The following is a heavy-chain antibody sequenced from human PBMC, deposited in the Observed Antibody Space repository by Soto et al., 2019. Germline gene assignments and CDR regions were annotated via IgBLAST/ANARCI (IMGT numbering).Heavy chain of an antibody. D-gene: IGHD3-3*01. CDR1: GGSINNYF. V-gene: IGHV4-59*01. J-gene: IGHJ6*03. Sequence: SETLSLTCAVSGGSINNYFWNWIRQPPGKGLEWIGYIYYSGSTNYNPSLRSRVTISIDRSKNQFSLKLSSVTAADTAVYYCGRGVGIYDFWSGYYYYYYMDVWGKGTTVTVSS. CDR2: IYYSGST. CDR3: GRGVGIYDFWSGYYYYYYMDV.